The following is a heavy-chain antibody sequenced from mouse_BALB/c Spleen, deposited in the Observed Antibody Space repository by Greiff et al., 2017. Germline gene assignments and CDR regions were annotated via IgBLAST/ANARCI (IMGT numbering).Heavy chain of an antibody. CDR3: ERGRDGKAMDY. D-gene: IGHD2-1*01. Sequence: VQLQQSGPELVRPGGSVKISCKGSGYTFTDYAMPWVKQSHAKSLEWIGVISSYYDNTNYNQKFKGKATMTVDKSSSTDYMELARMTSEDTAIYYCERGRDGKAMDYWGQGTSVTVSS. V-gene: IGHV1-67*01. J-gene: IGHJ4*01. CDR1: GYTFTDYA. CDR2: ISSYYDNT.